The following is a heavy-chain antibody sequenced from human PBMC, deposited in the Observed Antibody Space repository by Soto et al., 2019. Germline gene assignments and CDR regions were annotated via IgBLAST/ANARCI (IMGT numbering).Heavy chain of an antibody. Sequence: GGSLRLSCAASGFTVSSNYMSWVRQAPGKGLEWVSVIYSGGSTYYADSVKGRFTISRDNSKNTLYLQMNSLRAEDTAVYYCASEYCSGGSCYYYGMDVWGQGTTVTVSS. CDR3: ASEYCSGGSCYYYGMDV. CDR1: GFTVSSNY. J-gene: IGHJ6*02. D-gene: IGHD2-15*01. V-gene: IGHV3-53*01. CDR2: IYSGGST.